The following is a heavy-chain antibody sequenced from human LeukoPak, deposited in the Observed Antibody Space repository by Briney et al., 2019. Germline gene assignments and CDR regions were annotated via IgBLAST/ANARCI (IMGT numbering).Heavy chain of an antibody. Sequence: GGSLRLSCAASGFTVSSDYMTWVRQAPGKGLEWVSFIYIGGSTYYADSVKGRFTISRDNSKNTLYLQMNNLRTEDTAVYYCARGDDHGDSWGQGTPVTVSS. V-gene: IGHV3-53*01. CDR3: ARGDDHGDS. D-gene: IGHD3-16*01. CDR1: GFTVSSDY. CDR2: IYIGGST. J-gene: IGHJ4*02.